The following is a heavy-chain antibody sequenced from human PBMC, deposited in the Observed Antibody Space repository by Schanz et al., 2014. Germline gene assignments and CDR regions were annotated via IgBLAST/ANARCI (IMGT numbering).Heavy chain of an antibody. V-gene: IGHV3-48*02. CDR1: GFTFSSHS. CDR3: AKDDTQVNGMDV. Sequence: EQVLESGGGFVQPGGSLRLSCATSGFTFSSHSMNWVRQAPGQGLEWLSYISGSGNTIYYADSVKGRFTISRDNAKNSLSLQMDRLRDEDTAVYYCAKDDTQVNGMDVWGQGTTVTVSS. J-gene: IGHJ6*02. CDR2: ISGSGNTI.